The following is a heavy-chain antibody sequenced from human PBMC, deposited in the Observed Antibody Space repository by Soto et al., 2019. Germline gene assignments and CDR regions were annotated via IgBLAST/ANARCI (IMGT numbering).Heavy chain of an antibody. V-gene: IGHV3-64D*06. Sequence: GGSLRLSCSASGFTFSSYAMHWVRQAPGKGLEYVSAISSNRGSTYYADSVKGRFTISRDNSKNTLYLQMSSLRAEDTAVYYCVKDRGRAAAGASLFDPWGQGTLVTVSS. CDR3: VKDRGRAAAGASLFDP. J-gene: IGHJ5*02. D-gene: IGHD6-13*01. CDR1: GFTFSSYA. CDR2: ISSNRGST.